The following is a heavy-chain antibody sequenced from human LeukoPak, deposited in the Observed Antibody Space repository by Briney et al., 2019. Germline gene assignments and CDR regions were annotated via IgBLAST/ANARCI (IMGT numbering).Heavy chain of an antibody. J-gene: IGHJ4*02. CDR3: ARGPLDSGYTYFDY. D-gene: IGHD5-12*01. Sequence: SQTLSLTCTVSGGSVTTDYWSWIRQPPGKGLEWIGYFSYSGSTNYNPSLKSRVTISVDTSKNQFSLKLSSVTAADTAVYYCARGPLDSGYTYFDYWGQGTLVSVAS. CDR2: FSYSGST. CDR1: GGSVTTDY. V-gene: IGHV4-59*02.